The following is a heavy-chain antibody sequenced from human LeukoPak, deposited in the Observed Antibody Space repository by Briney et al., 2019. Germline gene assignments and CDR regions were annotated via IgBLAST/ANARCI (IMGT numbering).Heavy chain of an antibody. Sequence: GGSLRLSCAASGFTFSSYSMNWVRQAPGKGLEWVSAISSSSSYIYYADSAKGRFTISRDNAKNSLYLQMNSLRAEDTAVYYCATCNYDFWSGYYDYYYYYYMDVWGKGTTVTVSS. CDR1: GFTFSSYS. D-gene: IGHD3-3*01. CDR3: ATCNYDFWSGYYDYYYYYYMDV. V-gene: IGHV3-21*01. CDR2: ISSSSSYI. J-gene: IGHJ6*03.